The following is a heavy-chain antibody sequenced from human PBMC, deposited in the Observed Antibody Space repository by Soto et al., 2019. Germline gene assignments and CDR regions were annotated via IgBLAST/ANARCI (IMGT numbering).Heavy chain of an antibody. V-gene: IGHV3-15*01. CDR2: IKSKTDGGTT. CDR1: GFSFRNAW. CDR3: SLDYFYYGMDV. J-gene: IGHJ6*02. Sequence: GGSLRLSCAASGFSFRNAWMSWVRQAPGKGLEWVGRIKSKTDGGTTDYAAPVKGRFTISRDNSKNTLYLQMNSLKTEDTAVYYCSLDYFYYGMDVWGQGXTVTVS.